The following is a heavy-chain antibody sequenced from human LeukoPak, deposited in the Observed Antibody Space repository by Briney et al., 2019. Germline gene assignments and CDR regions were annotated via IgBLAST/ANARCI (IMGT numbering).Heavy chain of an antibody. V-gene: IGHV1-46*01. CDR2: INPSGGST. CDR1: AYTFTSYY. Sequence: ASGKVSCKASAYTFTSYYIHWVRQAPGQGLEWMGIINPSGGSTNYAQKFQGRVTMTRDTSTSTVYMELSSLRSEDTAVYYCARGGPAYCGDDCYSNGYFDYWGQGTLVTVSS. CDR3: ARGGPAYCGDDCYSNGYFDY. J-gene: IGHJ4*02. D-gene: IGHD2-21*02.